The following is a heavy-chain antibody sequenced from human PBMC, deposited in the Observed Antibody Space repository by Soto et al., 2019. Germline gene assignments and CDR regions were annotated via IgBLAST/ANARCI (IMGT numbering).Heavy chain of an antibody. J-gene: IGHJ5*02. Sequence: QVQLQESRPGLVKPSQTLSLTCTVSGGSISSGGYYWSWIRQHPGKGMEWSGNIYYSGSTYYNPSIKSRVTTTVDTPKNQFSLKLSSVTAADTAVYYCARSVFPWGQGTLVTVSS. CDR3: ARSVFP. V-gene: IGHV4-31*03. CDR2: IYYSGST. CDR1: GGSISSGGYY.